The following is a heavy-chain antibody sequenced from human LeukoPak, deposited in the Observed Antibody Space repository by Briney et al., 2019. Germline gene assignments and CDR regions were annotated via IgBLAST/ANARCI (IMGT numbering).Heavy chain of an antibody. Sequence: SQTLSLTCTVSGGSISSGSYYWSWIRQPAGKGLEWIGRIYTSGSTNYNPSLKSRVTISVDTSKNQFSLKLSSVTAADTAVYYCARDRQVNYYYGLDVWGQGTTVTVSS. J-gene: IGHJ6*02. CDR2: IYTSGST. D-gene: IGHD3-10*01. V-gene: IGHV4-61*02. CDR3: ARDRQVNYYYGLDV. CDR1: GGSISSGSYY.